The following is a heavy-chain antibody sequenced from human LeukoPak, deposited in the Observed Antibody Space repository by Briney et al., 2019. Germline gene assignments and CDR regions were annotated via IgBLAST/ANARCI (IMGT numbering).Heavy chain of an antibody. CDR3: ARRRAASWSFDS. CDR1: GFTVSSNY. D-gene: IGHD6-13*01. CDR2: IYTDGRT. Sequence: GGSLRLSCAASGFTVSSNYMGWVRQAPGKGLEWVSVIYTDGRTYSADSMKGRFTLSRDNSKNTLYLQMSSLGAEDTAVYYCARRRAASWSFDSWGQGTLVTVSS. J-gene: IGHJ4*02. V-gene: IGHV3-66*04.